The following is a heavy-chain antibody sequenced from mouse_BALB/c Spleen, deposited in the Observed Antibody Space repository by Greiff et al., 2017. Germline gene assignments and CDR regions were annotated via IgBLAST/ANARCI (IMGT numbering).Heavy chain of an antibody. CDR1: GFTFSSFG. CDR3: ARSCYGSSFGY. J-gene: IGHJ2*01. CDR2: ISSGSSTI. D-gene: IGHD1-2*01. Sequence: EVMLVESGGGLVQPGGSRKLTCAASGFTFSSFGMHWVRQAPEKGLEWVAYISSGSSTIYYADTVKGRFTISRDNPKNTLFLQMTSLRSEDTAMYYCARSCYGSSFGYWGQGTTLTVSS. V-gene: IGHV5-17*02.